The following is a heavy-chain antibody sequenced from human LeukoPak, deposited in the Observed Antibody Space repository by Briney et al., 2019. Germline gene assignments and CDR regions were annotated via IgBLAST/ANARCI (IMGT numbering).Heavy chain of an antibody. CDR1: GFTFSDYY. CDR3: AKEVSYYDSSGYYPYYMDV. CDR2: ISGSGGST. V-gene: IGHV3-23*01. D-gene: IGHD3-22*01. Sequence: GGSLRLSCAASGFTFSDYYMSWVRQAPGKGLEWVSAISGSGGSTYYADSVKGRFTISRDNSKNTLYLQMNSLRAEDTAVYYCAKEVSYYDSSGYYPYYMDVWGKGTTVTISS. J-gene: IGHJ6*03.